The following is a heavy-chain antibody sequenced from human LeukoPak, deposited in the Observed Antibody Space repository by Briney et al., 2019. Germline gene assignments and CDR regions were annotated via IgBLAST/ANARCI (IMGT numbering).Heavy chain of an antibody. CDR3: AKDRTHSSGWYGVLDAFDI. D-gene: IGHD6-19*01. CDR1: GFTFSSYA. Sequence: PGGSLRLSCAASGFTFSSYAMSWVRQAPGKWLEWVSAISGIGGSTYYADSVKGRFTISRDNSKNTLYLQMNSLRDEDTAVYYCAKDRTHSSGWYGVLDAFDIWGQGTMVTVSS. V-gene: IGHV3-23*01. CDR2: ISGIGGST. J-gene: IGHJ3*02.